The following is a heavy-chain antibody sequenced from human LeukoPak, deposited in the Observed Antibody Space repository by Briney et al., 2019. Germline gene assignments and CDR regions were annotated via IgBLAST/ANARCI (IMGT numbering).Heavy chain of an antibody. CDR1: GGSISRGGYY. V-gene: IGHV4-31*03. CDR2: IYNSRST. CDR3: AGLRGRPHAFDI. D-gene: IGHD5-12*01. J-gene: IGHJ3*02. Sequence: SETLSLTCTVSGGSISRGGYYWSWTRQHPGKGLKWIGYIYNSRSTYYNPSLKSRVTISVDTSKNQFSLKLSSVSAADTAVYYCAGLRGRPHAFDIWGQGTVVTVSS.